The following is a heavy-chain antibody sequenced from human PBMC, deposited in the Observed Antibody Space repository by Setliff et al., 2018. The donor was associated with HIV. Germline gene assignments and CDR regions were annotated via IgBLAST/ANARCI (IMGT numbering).Heavy chain of an antibody. CDR1: GFSFSSYS. CDR3: ARLAISNTWAPTGDY. CDR2: IYTGSNSI. D-gene: IGHD6-13*01. J-gene: IGHJ4*02. Sequence: SLRLSCVGSGFSFSSYSMSWVRRAPGKGLEWIAYIYTGSNSIYYGDSVKGRFTISRDNAKNSLYLQMESLRVEDTAVYYCARLAISNTWAPTGDYWGQGTLVTVSS. V-gene: IGHV3-48*04.